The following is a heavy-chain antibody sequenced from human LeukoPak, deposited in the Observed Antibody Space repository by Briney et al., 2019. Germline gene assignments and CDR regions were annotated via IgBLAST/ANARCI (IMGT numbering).Heavy chain of an antibody. D-gene: IGHD3-9*01. Sequence: GGSLRLSCAASGFTFNSYWMSWVRQAPGKGLEWVANIKQDGSEKYYVDSVKGRFTISRDNAKNSLYLQMNSLRAEDTAVYYCARGGTYYDILTGYYTAWYFDYWGQGTLVTVSS. CDR1: GFTFNSYW. CDR3: ARGGTYYDILTGYYTAWYFDY. V-gene: IGHV3-7*04. J-gene: IGHJ4*02. CDR2: IKQDGSEK.